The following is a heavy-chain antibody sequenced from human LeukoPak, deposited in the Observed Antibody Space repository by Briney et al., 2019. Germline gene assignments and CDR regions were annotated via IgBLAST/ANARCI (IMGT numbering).Heavy chain of an antibody. CDR1: GFTFSTYS. V-gene: IGHV3-48*01. Sequence: GGSLRLSCAASGFTFSTYSMNWVRQAPGKGLEWISYISSLSGTINYADSVKGRFTISRDNAKNSLYLHMNSLRAEDTAVYYCAGLDNGSDYWGQGTLVTVSS. CDR2: ISSLSGTI. CDR3: AGLDNGSDY. J-gene: IGHJ4*02. D-gene: IGHD3-10*01.